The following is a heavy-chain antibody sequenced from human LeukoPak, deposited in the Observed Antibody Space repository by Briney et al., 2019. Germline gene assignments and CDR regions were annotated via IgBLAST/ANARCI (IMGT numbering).Heavy chain of an antibody. Sequence: GGSLRLSCAASGFPSSGYGMHWVRQAPGRGLEWVSVISYDGSNIYYADSVKGRFTISRDNPKNTLYLEMNSLRAEDTAVYYCAKDRGFGVFFQYYFDYWGQGTLVTVSS. CDR2: ISYDGSNI. V-gene: IGHV3-30*18. CDR3: AKDRGFGVFFQYYFDY. CDR1: GFPSSGYG. D-gene: IGHD3-10*01. J-gene: IGHJ4*02.